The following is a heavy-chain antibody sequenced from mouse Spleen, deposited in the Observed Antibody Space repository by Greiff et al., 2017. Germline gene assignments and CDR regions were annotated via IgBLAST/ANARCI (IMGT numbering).Heavy chain of an antibody. CDR3: ARSNWERGNAMDY. D-gene: IGHD4-1*01. CDR1: GYIFISYW. J-gene: IGHJ4*01. Sequence: QVHVKQPGTELVKPGASVKLSCKASGYIFISYWMHWVKQRPGQGLEWIGNINPSNGGTNYNEKFKNKATLTVDKSSSTAYMQLSSLTSEDSAVYYCARSNWERGNAMDYWGQGTSVTVSS. CDR2: INPSNGGT. V-gene: IGHV1-53*01.